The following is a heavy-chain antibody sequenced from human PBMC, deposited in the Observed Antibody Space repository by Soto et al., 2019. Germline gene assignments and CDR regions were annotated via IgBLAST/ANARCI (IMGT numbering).Heavy chain of an antibody. CDR2: IESGGST. CDR1: GFTVSSSY. CDR3: AKDLGPLRLLNYYFYGLEV. Sequence: GSLRLSCNASGFTVSSSYMSWVRQAPGMGLEWVAVIESGGSTHYADSVKGRFTISRDNPKNMIYLQLDTLRAEDTAVYYCAKDLGPLRLLNYYFYGLEVWGQGTTVTVSS. V-gene: IGHV3-53*01. J-gene: IGHJ6*02. D-gene: IGHD2-15*01.